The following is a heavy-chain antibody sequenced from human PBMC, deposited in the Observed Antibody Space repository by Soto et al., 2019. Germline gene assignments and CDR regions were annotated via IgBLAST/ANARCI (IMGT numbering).Heavy chain of an antibody. J-gene: IGHJ1*01. CDR3: ATRGITLGAEYFHH. V-gene: IGHV6-1*01. D-gene: IGHD3-10*01. CDR2: TYYRSKWYN. CDR1: GDSVSSNSAA. Sequence: PSQTLSLTCVISGDSVSSNSAAWNWIRQSPSRGLEWLGRTYYRSKWYNDYAVSVKGRITINPDTSKNQFSLHLNSVTPEDTAVYYCATRGITLGAEYFHHWGQGTLVTVSS.